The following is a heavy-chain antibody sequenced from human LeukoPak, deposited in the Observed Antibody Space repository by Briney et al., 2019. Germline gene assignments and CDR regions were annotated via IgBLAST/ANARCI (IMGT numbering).Heavy chain of an antibody. V-gene: IGHV3-9*01. CDR2: MSWNSGSI. D-gene: IGHD3-22*01. Sequence: GGSLRLSCAASGFTFDDYAMHWVRQAPGKGLEWVSGMSWNSGSIGYADSVKGRFTISRDNAKNSLYLQMNSLIAEDTALYYCAKSKFSITMIVVAIDYWGPGTLVTVSS. CDR1: GFTFDDYA. J-gene: IGHJ4*02. CDR3: AKSKFSITMIVVAIDY.